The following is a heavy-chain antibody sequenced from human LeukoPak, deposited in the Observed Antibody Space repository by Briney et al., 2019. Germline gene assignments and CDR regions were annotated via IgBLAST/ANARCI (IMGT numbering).Heavy chain of an antibody. Sequence: PGKSLRLSCAASGFRFSSYAMHWVRQAPGKGLEWVAVISYDGSNKYYTGSVKGRVTISRDNSKNTLYLQINSLGAEDTAVYYCARDVTGNWYYGMDVWGHGTTVTVS. CDR2: ISYDGSNK. CDR1: GFRFSSYA. J-gene: IGHJ6*02. CDR3: ARDVTGNWYYGMDV. V-gene: IGHV3-30-3*01. D-gene: IGHD1-1*01.